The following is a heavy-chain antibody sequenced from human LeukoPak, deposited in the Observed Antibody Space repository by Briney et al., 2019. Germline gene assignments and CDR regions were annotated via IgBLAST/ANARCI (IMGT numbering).Heavy chain of an antibody. D-gene: IGHD6-13*01. CDR2: INPNSGAT. CDR3: ARGPHIAAAGTGPQTY. Sequence: GASVKVSCNTSGYTFTGYYLHWVRQAPGQGLEWMGWINPNSGATDYAQRFQGGVTMTRDTSISTAYMELNSLTSDDTAVYFCARGPHIAAAGTGPQTYWGQGTLVPGSS. CDR1: GYTFTGYY. J-gene: IGHJ4*02. V-gene: IGHV1-2*02.